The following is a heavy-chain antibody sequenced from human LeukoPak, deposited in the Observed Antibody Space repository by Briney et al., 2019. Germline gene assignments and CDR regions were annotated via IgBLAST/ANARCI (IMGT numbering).Heavy chain of an antibody. CDR1: GYSFTSYW. CDR3: ARDLGTRFANSFDI. D-gene: IGHD3-3*01. J-gene: IGHJ3*02. V-gene: IGHV1-2*02. Sequence: GESLKISCKGSGYSFTSYWIGWVRQAPGQGLEWMGWIDPKTGDTHYAQMFQGRVTVTRDTSISTAYMELSRLRSDDTAVFYYARDLGTRFANSFDIWGHGTTVTVSS. CDR2: IDPKTGDT.